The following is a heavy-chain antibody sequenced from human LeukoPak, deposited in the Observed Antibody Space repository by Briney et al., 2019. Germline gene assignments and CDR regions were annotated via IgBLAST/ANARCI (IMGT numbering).Heavy chain of an antibody. J-gene: IGHJ5*02. V-gene: IGHV1-69*13. D-gene: IGHD3-22*01. CDR3: ARAEVIPSYNWFDP. CDR1: GGTFSSYA. CDR2: IIPIFGTA. Sequence: EASVKVSCKASGGTFSSYAISWVRQAPGQGLEWMGGIIPIFGTANYAQKFQGRVTITADESTSTAYMELSSLRSEDTAVYYCARAEVIPSYNWFDPWGQGTLVTVSS.